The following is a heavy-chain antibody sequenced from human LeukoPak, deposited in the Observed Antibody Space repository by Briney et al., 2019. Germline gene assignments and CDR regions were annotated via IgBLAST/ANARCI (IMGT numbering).Heavy chain of an antibody. V-gene: IGHV4-39*01. CDR3: ASDTYGYVTPGYFDY. J-gene: IGHJ4*02. D-gene: IGHD5-18*01. CDR2: IYYSGST. Sequence: SETLSLTCAVSGGSITSTSYYWGWLRQPPGKGLEWIVSIYYSGSTYYNPSLKSRVTISVDTSKNQFSLKLSSVTAADMAVYYCASDTYGYVTPGYFDYWGQGILVTVSS. CDR1: GGSITSTSYY.